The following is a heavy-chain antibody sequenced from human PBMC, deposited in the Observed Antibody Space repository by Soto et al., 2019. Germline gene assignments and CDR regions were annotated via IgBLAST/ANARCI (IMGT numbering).Heavy chain of an antibody. Sequence: ASVKVSCKASGYTFTGYYMHWVRQAPGQGLEWMGWINPNSGGTNYAQKFQGWVTMTRDTSISTAYMELSRLRSDDTAVYYCARGKVGSEIHYYYYYGMDVWGQGTTVTVSS. CDR3: ARGKVGSEIHYYYYYGMDV. CDR1: GYTFTGYY. CDR2: INPNSGGT. V-gene: IGHV1-2*04. D-gene: IGHD6-25*01. J-gene: IGHJ6*02.